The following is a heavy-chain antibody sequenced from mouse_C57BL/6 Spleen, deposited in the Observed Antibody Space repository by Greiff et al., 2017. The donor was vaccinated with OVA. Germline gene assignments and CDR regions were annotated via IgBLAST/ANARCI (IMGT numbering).Heavy chain of an antibody. D-gene: IGHD1-1*01. CDR1: GFSFNTYA. J-gene: IGHJ2*01. CDR3: VRGGPVVPHFDY. V-gene: IGHV10-1*01. Sequence: EVMLVESGGGLVQPKGSLKLSCAASGFSFNTYAMNWVRQAPGKGLEWVARIRSKSNNYATYYADSVKDRFTISRDDSESMLYLQMNNLKTEDTAMYYCVRGGPVVPHFDYWGQGTTLTVSS. CDR2: IRSKSNNYAT.